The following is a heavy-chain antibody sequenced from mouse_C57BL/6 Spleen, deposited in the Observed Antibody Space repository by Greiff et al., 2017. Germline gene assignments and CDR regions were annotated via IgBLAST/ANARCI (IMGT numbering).Heavy chain of an antibody. CDR1: GYTFTDYN. CDR3: AKGTYSNYLDYYAMDY. Sequence: VQLQQSGPELVKPGASVKMSCKASGYTFTDYNMHWVKQSHGKSLEWIGYINPNNGGTSYNQKFKGKATLTVNKSSSTAYMELRSLTSEDSAVYYCAKGTYSNYLDYYAMDYWGQGTSVTVSS. V-gene: IGHV1-22*01. D-gene: IGHD2-5*01. J-gene: IGHJ4*01. CDR2: INPNNGGT.